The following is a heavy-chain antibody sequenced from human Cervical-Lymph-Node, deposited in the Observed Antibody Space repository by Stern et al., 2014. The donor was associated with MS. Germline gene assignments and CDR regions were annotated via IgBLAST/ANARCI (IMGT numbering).Heavy chain of an antibody. Sequence: QMQLVQSGAEVKKPGASVKVSCKASGYTFTSYDINWVRQATGQGLEWMGWMNPNSGNTGYAQKFQGRVTMTRNTSISTAYMELSSLRSEDTAVYYCARGGYCSGGSCYGLFDYWGQGTLVTVSS. D-gene: IGHD2-15*01. V-gene: IGHV1-8*01. CDR3: ARGGYCSGGSCYGLFDY. CDR2: MNPNSGNT. J-gene: IGHJ4*02. CDR1: GYTFTSYD.